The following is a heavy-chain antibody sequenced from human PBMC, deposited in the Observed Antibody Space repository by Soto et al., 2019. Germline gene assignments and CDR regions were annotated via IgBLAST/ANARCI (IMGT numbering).Heavy chain of an antibody. CDR3: ARGVAGAGGSYGMDV. Sequence: EVQLVESGGGLVQPGGSLRLSCVASGFTFSSDWMHWVRQAPGKGLVWVSRINSDGSSRSSGDSVKGRFTISRDSAKNTLYLQMNSLRAEDTAVYYCARGVAGAGGSYGMDVWGQGTTVTVSS. J-gene: IGHJ6*02. D-gene: IGHD6-13*01. V-gene: IGHV3-74*01. CDR1: GFTFSSDW. CDR2: INSDGSSR.